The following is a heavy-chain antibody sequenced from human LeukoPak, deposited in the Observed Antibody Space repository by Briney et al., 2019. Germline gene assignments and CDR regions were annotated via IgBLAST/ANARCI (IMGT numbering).Heavy chain of an antibody. CDR1: GFTFSDHY. Sequence: PGGSLRLSCAASGFTFSDHYMDWVRQAPGKGLEWVGRIRNKADTYTTEYAAPVKGRFTLSRDDSKNSLYLQMNSLRAEDTAVHYCAKDHPLMGRSGSYGLDYWGQGTLVTVSS. V-gene: IGHV3-72*01. CDR2: IRNKADTYTT. J-gene: IGHJ4*02. CDR3: AKDHPLMGRSGSYGLDY. D-gene: IGHD1-26*01.